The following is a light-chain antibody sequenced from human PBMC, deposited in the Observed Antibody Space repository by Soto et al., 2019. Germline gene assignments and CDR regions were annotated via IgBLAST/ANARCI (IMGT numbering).Light chain of an antibody. CDR1: QSVSSN. V-gene: IGKV3-15*01. J-gene: IGKJ1*01. CDR2: GAS. CDR3: QQYNNWPPGT. Sequence: MVMTQSTATVSVSPVERATISCMASQSVSSNLAWYQQKPGQAPRLLIYGASTRATGIPARFSGSGSGTEFTLTISSLQSEDFAVYCCQQYNNWPPGTFGQGTKVDI.